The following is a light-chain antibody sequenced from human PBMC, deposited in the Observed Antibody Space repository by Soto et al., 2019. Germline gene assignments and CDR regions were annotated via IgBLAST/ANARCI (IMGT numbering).Light chain of an antibody. CDR2: DVS. CDR1: QDINNH. J-gene: IGKJ4*01. CDR3: QQYDNLPLT. Sequence: DIQMTQSPSSLSTSVGDRVTITCQASQDINNHLNWYQQKPGKAPELLIYDVSKLEAGVPSRFSGSGSGIDFTVVISSMQPEDSATYYCQQYDNLPLTCGGGTKVE. V-gene: IGKV1-33*01.